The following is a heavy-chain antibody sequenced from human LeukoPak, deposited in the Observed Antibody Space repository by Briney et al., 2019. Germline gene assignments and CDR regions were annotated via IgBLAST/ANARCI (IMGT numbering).Heavy chain of an antibody. V-gene: IGHV3-30*03. Sequence: PGGSLRLSCAASGFTFSSYGMHWVRQAPGKGLEWVAVISYDGSNKYYADSVKGRFTISRDNSKNTLYLQMNSLRAEDTAVYYCAGSPEVWLLDYWGQGTLVTVSS. J-gene: IGHJ4*02. CDR2: ISYDGSNK. D-gene: IGHD5-12*01. CDR1: GFTFSSYG. CDR3: AGSPEVWLLDY.